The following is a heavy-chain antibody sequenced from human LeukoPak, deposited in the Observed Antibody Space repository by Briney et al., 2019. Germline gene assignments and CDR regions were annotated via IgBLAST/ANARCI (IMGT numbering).Heavy chain of an antibody. CDR1: GFTFSSYW. Sequence: GGSLRLSCAASGFTFSSYWMSWVRQAPGKGLEWVANIKQDGSEKYYVDSVKGRFTISRDNAKNSLYLQMNSLRAEDTAVYHCAREDYRSSSCYDYWGQGTLVTVSS. D-gene: IGHD6-13*01. J-gene: IGHJ4*02. CDR3: AREDYRSSSCYDY. CDR2: IKQDGSEK. V-gene: IGHV3-7*01.